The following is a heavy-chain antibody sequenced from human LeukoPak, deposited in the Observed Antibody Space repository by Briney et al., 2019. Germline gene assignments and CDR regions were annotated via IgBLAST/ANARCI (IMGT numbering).Heavy chain of an antibody. CDR1: GFTFSNYW. Sequence: GGSLRLSCTASGFTFSNYWMTWIRQAPGKGLEWVANIKQDGIEKYYVDSVEGRFTVSRDNSKNSLFLQIESLRAADTAVYYCATCSSGYYCDHFQTCGQGSLVTVSS. J-gene: IGHJ1*01. CDR2: IKQDGIEK. V-gene: IGHV3-7*01. D-gene: IGHD3-22*01. CDR3: ATCSSGYYCDHFQT.